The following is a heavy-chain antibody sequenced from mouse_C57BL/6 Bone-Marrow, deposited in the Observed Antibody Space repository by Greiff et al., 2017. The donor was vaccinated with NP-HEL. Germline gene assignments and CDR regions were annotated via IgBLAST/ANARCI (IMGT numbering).Heavy chain of an antibody. CDR2: IYPGAGDT. V-gene: IGHV1-82*01. Sequence: QVQLQQSGPELVKPGASVKISCKASGYAFSSSWMNWVKQRPGKGLEWIGRIYPGAGDTNYNGKFKGKATLTADKSSSTAYMQLSSLTSEDSAVYFCARRNAYWGQGTLVTVSA. CDR1: GYAFSSSW. J-gene: IGHJ3*01. CDR3: ARRNAY.